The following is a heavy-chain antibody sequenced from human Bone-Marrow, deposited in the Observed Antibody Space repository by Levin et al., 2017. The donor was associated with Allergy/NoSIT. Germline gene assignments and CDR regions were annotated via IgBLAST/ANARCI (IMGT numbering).Heavy chain of an antibody. CDR3: AWGLGYCSPNSCLSFRLAP. CDR1: GNTFSSYT. D-gene: IGHD2-15*01. Sequence: SVKVSCKASGNTFSSYTFTWVRQAPGQGLEWMGRIIPILRMTNYAQKFQGRITITADKSTSTTYMELSSLRAEDAAVYYCAWGLGYCSPNSCLSFRLAPWGQGTLVTVSS. V-gene: IGHV1-69*02. CDR2: IIPILRMT. J-gene: IGHJ5*02.